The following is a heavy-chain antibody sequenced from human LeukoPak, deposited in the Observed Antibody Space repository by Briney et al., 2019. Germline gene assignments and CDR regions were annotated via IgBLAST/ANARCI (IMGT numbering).Heavy chain of an antibody. V-gene: IGHV3-74*01. CDR2: ISKDGLIT. Sequence: GGSLRLSCSPSGFIFSNYWMHWVRQAQRKGLMWVSRISKDGLITTYADSVKGRFTISTDNAKNTVYMHINSLRAEDSAVYFCARDMHYNSADYWGQGTLVIVSS. D-gene: IGHD1-1*01. CDR1: GFIFSNYW. CDR3: ARDMHYNSADY. J-gene: IGHJ4*02.